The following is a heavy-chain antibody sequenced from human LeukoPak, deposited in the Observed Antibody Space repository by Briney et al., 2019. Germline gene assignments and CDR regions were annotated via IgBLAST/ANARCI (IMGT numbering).Heavy chain of an antibody. D-gene: IGHD2-21*02. CDR2: ISAYNGNT. Sequence: ASVKVSCKASGYTFTSYGISWVRQAPGQGLEWMGWISAYNGNTNYAQKLQGRVTMTEDTSTDTAYMELSSLRSEDTAVYFCATDFSDRSINGDWSYWGQGTLVTVSS. CDR1: GYTFTSYG. J-gene: IGHJ4*02. CDR3: ATDFSDRSINGDWSY. V-gene: IGHV1-18*01.